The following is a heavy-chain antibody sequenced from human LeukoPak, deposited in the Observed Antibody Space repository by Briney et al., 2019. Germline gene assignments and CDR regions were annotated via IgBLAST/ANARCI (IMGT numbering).Heavy chain of an antibody. CDR2: ISYDGSNK. D-gene: IGHD6-13*01. V-gene: IGHV3-30*03. J-gene: IGHJ4*02. Sequence: PGGSLRLSCAASGFAVSSNYMSWVRQAPGKGLEWVAVISYDGSNKYYADSVKGRFTISRDNSKNTLYLQMNSLRAEDTAVYYCAREGSAGGIAAASFDYWGQGTLVTVSS. CDR3: AREGSAGGIAAASFDY. CDR1: GFAVSSNY.